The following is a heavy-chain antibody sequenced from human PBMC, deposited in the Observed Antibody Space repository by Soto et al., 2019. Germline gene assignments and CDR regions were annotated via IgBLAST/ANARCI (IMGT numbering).Heavy chain of an antibody. V-gene: IGHV1-69*12. CDR3: ARAALRGESYYGGDY. Sequence: QVQLVQSGAEVKKPGSSVKVSCKASGGTFSSYAISWVRQAPGQGLEWMGGIIPIFGTANYAQKFQGRVTITADASTSTAYMEQSSLRAEDTAVYYCARAALRGESYYGGDYWGQGTLVTVSS. J-gene: IGHJ4*02. CDR2: IIPIFGTA. CDR1: GGTFSSYA. D-gene: IGHD1-26*01.